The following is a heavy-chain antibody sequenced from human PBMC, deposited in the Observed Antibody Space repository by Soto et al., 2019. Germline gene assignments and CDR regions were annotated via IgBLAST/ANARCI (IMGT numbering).Heavy chain of an antibody. CDR3: ARDRVGYXSSTSCYTYYYYYGMDV. CDR2: IYYSGST. D-gene: IGHD2-2*02. Sequence: SETLSLTCTVSGGSISSGDYYWSWIRQPPGKGLEWIGYIYYSGSTYYNPSLKSRVTISVDTSKNQFSLKLSSVTAADTAVYYCARDRVGYXSSTSCYTYYYYYGMDVWGQGTTVTVSS. V-gene: IGHV4-30-4*01. CDR1: GGSISSGDYY. J-gene: IGHJ6*02.